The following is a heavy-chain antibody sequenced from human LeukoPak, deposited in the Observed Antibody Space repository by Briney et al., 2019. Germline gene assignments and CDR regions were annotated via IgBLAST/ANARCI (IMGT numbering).Heavy chain of an antibody. CDR2: IYTSGST. CDR3: ARTPIYYFDNSGYYN. V-gene: IGHV4-4*07. Sequence: SETLSLTCTVSGGSISSYYWSWIRQPAGKGLEWIGRIYTSGSTNYNPSLKSRVTMSIDTSKNQFSLKLTSVTAADTAVYYCARTPIYYFDNSGYYNWGQGTLVTVSS. CDR1: GGSISSYY. D-gene: IGHD3-22*01. J-gene: IGHJ4*02.